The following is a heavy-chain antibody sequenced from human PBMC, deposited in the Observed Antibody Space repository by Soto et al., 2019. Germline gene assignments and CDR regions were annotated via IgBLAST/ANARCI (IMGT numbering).Heavy chain of an antibody. J-gene: IGHJ6*02. CDR1: GYTFTSYD. CDR2: MNPNSGNT. Sequence: ASSVKVSCKASGYTFTSYDINRVRQATGQGLEWMGWMNPNSGNTGYAQKFQGRVTMTRNTSISTAYMELSSLRSEDTAVYYCARGRFSSNGMDVWGQGTTVTVSS. V-gene: IGHV1-8*01. CDR3: ARGRFSSNGMDV. D-gene: IGHD3-10*01.